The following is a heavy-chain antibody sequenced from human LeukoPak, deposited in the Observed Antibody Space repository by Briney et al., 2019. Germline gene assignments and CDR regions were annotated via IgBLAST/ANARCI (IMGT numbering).Heavy chain of an antibody. V-gene: IGHV3-73*01. D-gene: IGHD6-13*01. Sequence: GGSLRLSCAAFGFTFSGSAMHWVRQASGKGLEWVGRIRSKANSYATAYAASVKGRFTISRDDSKNTAYLQMNSLKTEDTAVYYCTRQGYSSGWYVDDNWGQGTLVTVSS. CDR2: IRSKANSYAT. CDR3: TRQGYSSGWYVDDN. CDR1: GFTFSGSA. J-gene: IGHJ4*02.